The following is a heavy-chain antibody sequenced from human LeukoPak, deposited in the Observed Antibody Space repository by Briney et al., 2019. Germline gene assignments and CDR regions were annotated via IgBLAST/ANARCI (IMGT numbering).Heavy chain of an antibody. Sequence: PGGSLRLSCAASGFTFSSFSMIWVRQAPGKGLEWVSSTSSSSAYTFYAESGKGRFTISRDNAKNSLFLHMNTLRAEDTAIYYCAKDRTVGASYWCFDLWGRGTLVTVSS. CDR3: AKDRTVGASYWCFDL. CDR2: TSSSSAYT. D-gene: IGHD1-26*01. CDR1: GFTFSSFS. V-gene: IGHV3-21*04. J-gene: IGHJ2*01.